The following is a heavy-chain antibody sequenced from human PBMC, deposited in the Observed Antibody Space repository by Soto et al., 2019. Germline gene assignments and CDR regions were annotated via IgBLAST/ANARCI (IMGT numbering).Heavy chain of an antibody. D-gene: IGHD6-19*01. CDR3: AKAKYSSGWYGIDY. Sequence: GGSLRLSCSASGLRVSCNYVTWVRQSPGQGLQWVSTLYTDADLYYADSVAGRFTISRDKSKNTFSLQMDRLRVEDTAVYYCAKAKYSSGWYGIDYWGQGTLVTVSS. CDR2: LYTDADL. J-gene: IGHJ4*02. V-gene: IGHV3-53*01. CDR1: GLRVSCNY.